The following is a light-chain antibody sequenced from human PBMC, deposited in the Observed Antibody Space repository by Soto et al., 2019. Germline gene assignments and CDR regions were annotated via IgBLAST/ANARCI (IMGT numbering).Light chain of an antibody. CDR3: QQYERYPMT. V-gene: IGKV1-5*03. CDR1: QSISSW. CDR2: KAS. J-gene: IGKJ4*01. Sequence: DSQMTQYPSTLSASVGDRVTITCRASQSISSWLAWYQQKPGKAPKLLISKASTLQSGVPPRFSGSGYGTEFPLTISSLQPDDLATYYCQQYERYPMTFGGGTKVEIK.